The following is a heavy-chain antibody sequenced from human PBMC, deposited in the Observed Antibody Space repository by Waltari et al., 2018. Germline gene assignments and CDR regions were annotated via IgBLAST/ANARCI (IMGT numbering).Heavy chain of an antibody. CDR3: AKVPAATYYYFDY. Sequence: QVQLVESGGGVVQPGGSLRLSCAASGFTFSSYGMHWVRQAPGKGLEWVAVIRYDGSNKYYADSVKGRFTISRDNSKNTLYLQMNSLRAEDTAVYYCAKVPAATYYYFDYWGQGTLVTVSS. CDR1: GFTFSSYG. D-gene: IGHD2-2*01. V-gene: IGHV3-30*02. CDR2: IRYDGSNK. J-gene: IGHJ4*02.